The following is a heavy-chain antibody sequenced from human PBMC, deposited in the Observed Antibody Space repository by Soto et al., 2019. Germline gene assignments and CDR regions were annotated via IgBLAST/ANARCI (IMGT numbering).Heavy chain of an antibody. J-gene: IGHJ4*02. CDR1: GFTFSSYA. V-gene: IGHV3-64D*08. CDR3: VKGGRGSSSVYYFDY. CDR2: ISSNGGST. D-gene: IGHD6-6*01. Sequence: LRLSCSASGFTFSSYAMHWVRQAPGKGLEYVSAISSNGGSTYYADSVKGRFTISRDNSKNTLYLQMSSLRAEDTAVYYCVKGGRGSSSVYYFDYWGQGTLVTVSS.